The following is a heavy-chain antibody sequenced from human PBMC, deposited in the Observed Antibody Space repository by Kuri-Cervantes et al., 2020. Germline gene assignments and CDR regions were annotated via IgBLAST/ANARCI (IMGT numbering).Heavy chain of an antibody. CDR2: INPNSGGT. CDR1: GYTFSIYA. Sequence: ASVKVSCKASGYTFSIYAITWVRQAPGQGLEWVGWINPNSGGTNYAQKFQGRVTMTRDTSISTAYMELSRLRSDDTAVYYCASQWLENFDYWGQGTLVTVSS. V-gene: IGHV1-2*02. J-gene: IGHJ4*02. D-gene: IGHD6-19*01. CDR3: ASQWLENFDY.